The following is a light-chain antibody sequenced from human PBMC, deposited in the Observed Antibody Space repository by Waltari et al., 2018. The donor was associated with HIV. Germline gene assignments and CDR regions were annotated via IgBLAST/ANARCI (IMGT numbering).Light chain of an antibody. V-gene: IGLV2-8*01. Sequence: QSALTQPPSASGSPGQSVTISCTGTSSDVGGSNYVSCYQHHPGKAPKLMLYEVTKRPAGVPDRFSGSKSGNTASLTVSGLQAEDEADYYCSLYAGSNNLVFGGGTKLTVL. CDR1: SSDVGGSNY. CDR3: SLYAGSNNLV. J-gene: IGLJ2*01. CDR2: EVT.